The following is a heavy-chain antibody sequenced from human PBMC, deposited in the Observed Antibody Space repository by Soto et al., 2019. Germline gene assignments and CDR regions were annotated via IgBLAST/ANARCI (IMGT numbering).Heavy chain of an antibody. D-gene: IGHD5-18*01. CDR2: IYYSGST. V-gene: IGHV4-39*01. Sequence: SETLSLTCTVSGGSISSSSYYWGWIRQPPGKGLEWIGSIYYSGSTYYNPSLKSRVTISVDTSKNQFSLKLSSVTAADTAVYYCARRDDVDTAMDWYFDLWGRGTLVTVSS. CDR3: ARRDDVDTAMDWYFDL. CDR1: GGSISSSSYY. J-gene: IGHJ2*01.